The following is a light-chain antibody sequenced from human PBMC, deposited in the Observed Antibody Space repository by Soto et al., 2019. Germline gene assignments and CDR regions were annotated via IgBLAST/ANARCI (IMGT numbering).Light chain of an antibody. CDR1: QSIGYY. V-gene: IGKV3-11*01. J-gene: IGKJ3*01. Sequence: EIVLTHSPATLSLSPGDRSTLSCRASQSIGYYLAWYQEKPGQAPRLLIYDASIRATGIPARFSGSWSGTDFTLTISSLQPEDIATYYCQQYDNLFTFGPGTKVDI. CDR2: DAS. CDR3: QQYDNLFT.